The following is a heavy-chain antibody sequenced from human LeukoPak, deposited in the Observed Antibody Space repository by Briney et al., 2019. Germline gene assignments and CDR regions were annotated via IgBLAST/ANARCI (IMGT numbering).Heavy chain of an antibody. CDR2: IIWNSGSI. V-gene: IGHV3-9*01. Sequence: GGSLRLSCAASGFTFDDYAIHWVRQAPGKGLEWVSVIIWNSGSITYADSVKGRFTISRDNANNSLYLQMNSLRAEDTALYYCAKDMRYDSSGYGAFDIWGQGTMVTVSS. J-gene: IGHJ3*02. CDR1: GFTFDDYA. CDR3: AKDMRYDSSGYGAFDI. D-gene: IGHD3-22*01.